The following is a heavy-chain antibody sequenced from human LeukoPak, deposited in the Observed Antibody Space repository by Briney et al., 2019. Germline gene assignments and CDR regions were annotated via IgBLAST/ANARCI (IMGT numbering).Heavy chain of an antibody. D-gene: IGHD6-19*01. Sequence: PSETLSLTCTVSGGSISSSSYYWGWIRQPPGKGLEWIGYIYYSGSTNYNPSLKGRVTISVDTSKNQFSLKLSSVTAADTAVYYCARQWLKGGAFDIWGQGTMVTVSS. J-gene: IGHJ3*02. CDR2: IYYSGST. CDR1: GGSISSSSYY. CDR3: ARQWLKGGAFDI. V-gene: IGHV4-61*05.